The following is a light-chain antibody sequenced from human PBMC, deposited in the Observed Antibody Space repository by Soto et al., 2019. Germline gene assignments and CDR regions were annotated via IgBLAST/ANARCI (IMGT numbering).Light chain of an antibody. CDR1: SSNIGACYY. Sequence: QSALTQPPSVSGAPGQTVTISCTGTSSNIGACYYVYWYQQHPGKAPKLIIYGVSKRPSGVPDRFSGSKSGKSASLAVTGLQAEDEAEYYCNSYDSSLSVVFGGGTKLTVL. CDR3: NSYDSSLSVV. J-gene: IGLJ3*02. CDR2: GVS. V-gene: IGLV1-40*01.